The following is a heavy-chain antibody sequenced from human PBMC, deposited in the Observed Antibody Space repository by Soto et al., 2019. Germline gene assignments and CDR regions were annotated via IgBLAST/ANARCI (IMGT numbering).Heavy chain of an antibody. CDR3: ASGWYCGGDCYELYFDL. D-gene: IGHD2-21*02. CDR2: IWYDGSNK. CDR1: GFTFSTYG. J-gene: IGHJ2*01. V-gene: IGHV3-33*01. Sequence: QVQLVESGGGVVQPGRSLRLSCAASGFTFSTYGMHWVRQAPGKGLEWVAVIWYDGSNKYYADSVKGRFSISRDNSKNTLFLQMNSLRAKDTAVYYCASGWYCGGDCYELYFDLWGRGTLVTVSS.